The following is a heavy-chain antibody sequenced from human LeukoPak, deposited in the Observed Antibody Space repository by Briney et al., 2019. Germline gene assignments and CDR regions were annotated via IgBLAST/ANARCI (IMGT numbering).Heavy chain of an antibody. CDR3: ARGINTAMVVAAFDI. J-gene: IGHJ3*02. CDR2: IYYSGST. V-gene: IGHV4-31*11. CDR1: GGSISSAGYY. Sequence: LSETLSLTCAVSGGSISSAGYYWTWIRQPPGKGLEWIGYIYYSGSTHYSPSLNSRVTISVDTSKNHFSLRLSSVTAADTAVYYCARGINTAMVVAAFDIWGQGTMVTVSS. D-gene: IGHD5-18*01.